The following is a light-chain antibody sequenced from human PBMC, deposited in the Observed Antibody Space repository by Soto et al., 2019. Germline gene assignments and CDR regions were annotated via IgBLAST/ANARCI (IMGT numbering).Light chain of an antibody. J-gene: IGKJ1*01. CDR1: QTISSW. Sequence: DIQMTQSPSSLSASVGDRVTITCRASQTISSWLAWYQQKPGKAPKLLIYDASKLQSGVPASFSGSESGTEFTLTISSLQPDDFATYYCQQYNSYPWTFGQGTKVDIK. CDR2: DAS. CDR3: QQYNSYPWT. V-gene: IGKV1-5*01.